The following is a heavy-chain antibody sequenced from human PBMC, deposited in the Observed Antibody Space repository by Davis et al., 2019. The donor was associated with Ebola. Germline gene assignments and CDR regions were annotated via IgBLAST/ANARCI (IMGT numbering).Heavy chain of an antibody. D-gene: IGHD3-3*01. J-gene: IGHJ5*01. V-gene: IGHV4-39*01. Sequence: SETLSLTCSVSGDSIISDTYYWAWIRQPPGEGLEWIGSIRVQTSAAMYYSPSLKSRITISGDRSKNQFSLKLSSVTAADTAVYYCASRVVTVFGEGWFESWGQGSLVTVSS. CDR1: GDSIISDTYY. CDR3: ASRVVTVFGEGWFES. CDR2: IRVQTSAAM.